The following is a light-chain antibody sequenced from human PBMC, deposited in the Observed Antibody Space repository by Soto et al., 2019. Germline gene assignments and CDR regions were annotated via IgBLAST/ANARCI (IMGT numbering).Light chain of an antibody. CDR2: EGS. V-gene: IGLV2-23*01. CDR3: CSYAGSTTLM. J-gene: IGLJ3*02. CDR1: SSDVGSYNL. Sequence: QSALTQPASVSGSPGQSITISCTGTSSDVGSYNLVSWYQQYPGKAPKLMIYEGSQRPSGVSHRFSGSKSVNTASLTISGLQADDEDDYYCCSYAGSTTLMFGGGTKLTVL.